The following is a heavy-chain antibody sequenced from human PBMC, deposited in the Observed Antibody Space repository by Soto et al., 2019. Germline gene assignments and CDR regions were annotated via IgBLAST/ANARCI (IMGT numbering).Heavy chain of an antibody. CDR2: IYSGGST. Sequence: GGSLRLSCAASGFTVSNSYMSWVRQAPGKGLEWVSAIYSGGSTYYADSVKGRFTISRDNSRNTLYLQMNSLRAEDTAVYFCARCDGSATYCFFFAYWGQGTPVTVYS. J-gene: IGHJ4*02. V-gene: IGHV3-66*01. CDR3: ARCDGSATYCFFFAY. D-gene: IGHD3-10*01. CDR1: GFTVSNSY.